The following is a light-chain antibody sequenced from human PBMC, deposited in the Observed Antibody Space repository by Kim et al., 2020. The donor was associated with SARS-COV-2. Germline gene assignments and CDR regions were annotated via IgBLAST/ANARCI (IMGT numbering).Light chain of an antibody. CDR1: QSISDY. V-gene: IGKV1-39*01. CDR3: QHSYSTPYT. CDR2: AAS. J-gene: IGKJ2*01. Sequence: DIQMTQSPSSLSASVGDRVTITCRASQSISDYLYWYQQKPGKAPKLLIYAASSLQSGVPSRFSGSGSGTDFTLTISSLQPEDFATYYCQHSYSTPYTFGQGTKLEI.